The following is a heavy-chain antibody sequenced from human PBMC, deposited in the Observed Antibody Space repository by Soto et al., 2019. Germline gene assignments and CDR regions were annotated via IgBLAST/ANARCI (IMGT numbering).Heavy chain of an antibody. CDR2: IYDSGST. J-gene: IGHJ5*02. CDR3: ARHVVPAAISWFDP. Sequence: SETLSLTCTVSGGSISSYYWSWIRQPPGKGLEWIGYIYDSGSTKYNPSLKSRVTISVDTSKNQFSLKLSSVTAADMAVYYCARHVVPAAISWFDPWGQGTLVTVSS. CDR1: GGSISSYY. V-gene: IGHV4-59*08. D-gene: IGHD2-2*01.